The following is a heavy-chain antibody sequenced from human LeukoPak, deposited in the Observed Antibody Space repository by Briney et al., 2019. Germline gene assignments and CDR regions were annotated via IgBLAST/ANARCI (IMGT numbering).Heavy chain of an antibody. CDR2: ISGSGGST. CDR3: VKTLISVAGTGAFDI. D-gene: IGHD6-19*01. V-gene: IGHV3-23*01. J-gene: IGHJ3*02. Sequence: GGSLRLSCAASGFTFSSYAMSWVRQAPGEGLEWVSAISGSGGSTYYADSVKGRLTISRDNSKNTLYLQMSSLRAEDTAVYYCVKTLISVAGTGAFDIWGQGTMVTVSS. CDR1: GFTFSSYA.